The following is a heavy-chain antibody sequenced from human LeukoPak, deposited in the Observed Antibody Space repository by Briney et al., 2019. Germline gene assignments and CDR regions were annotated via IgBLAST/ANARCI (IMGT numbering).Heavy chain of an antibody. D-gene: IGHD3-22*01. CDR2: INPNSGGT. CDR3: ARWQYYYDSSGYYYDGYFDY. CDR1: GYTFSSYA. J-gene: IGHJ4*02. V-gene: IGHV1-2*02. Sequence: GASVKVSCKASGYTFSSYAMNWVRQAPGQGLEWMGWINPNSGGTNYAQKFQGRVTMTRDTSISTAYMELSRLRSDDTAVYYCARWQYYYDSSGYYYDGYFDYWGQGTLVTVSS.